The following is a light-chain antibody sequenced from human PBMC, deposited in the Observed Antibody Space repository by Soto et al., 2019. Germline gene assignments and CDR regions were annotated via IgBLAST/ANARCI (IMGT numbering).Light chain of an antibody. CDR3: SSYTSSSIYV. J-gene: IGLJ1*01. V-gene: IGLV2-14*01. CDR1: SSDVGGYNY. CDR2: DVS. Sequence: LTQPASVSGSPGQSITISCTGTSSDVGGYNYVSWYQQHPGKAPKLMIYDVSNRPSGVSNRFSGSKSGNTASLTISGLQAEDEADYYCSSYTSSSIYVFGTGTKVTV.